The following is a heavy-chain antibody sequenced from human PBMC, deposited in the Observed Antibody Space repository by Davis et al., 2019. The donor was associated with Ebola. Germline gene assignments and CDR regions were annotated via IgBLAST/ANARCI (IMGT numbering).Heavy chain of an antibody. CDR2: IRYDGTNK. CDR1: GFTFSSYG. CDR3: AREDSGYDSSGYYYFLADY. J-gene: IGHJ4*02. V-gene: IGHV3-30*02. D-gene: IGHD3-22*01. Sequence: GGSLRLSCAASGFTFSSYGMHWVRQAPGKGLEWVAFIRYDGTNKYYAASVKGRFTISRDNSKNTLYLQMNSLRAEDTAVYYCAREDSGYDSSGYYYFLADYWGQGTLVTVSS.